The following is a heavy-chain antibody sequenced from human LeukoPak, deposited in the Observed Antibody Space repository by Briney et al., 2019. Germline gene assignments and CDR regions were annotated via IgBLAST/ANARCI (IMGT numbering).Heavy chain of an antibody. J-gene: IGHJ4*02. D-gene: IGHD4-17*01. CDR2: IRNEANTYTT. CDR1: GFTFRALY. CDR3: VRDRRGDSFDD. Sequence: PGGSLRLSCAASGFTFRALYMGWVRQAPGKGLEWVGRIRNEANTYTTDYATSVKGRFTISVDESKNSLFLQLNSLTAEDTAVYYCVRDRRGDSFDDWGQGTLVTVSS. V-gene: IGHV3-72*01.